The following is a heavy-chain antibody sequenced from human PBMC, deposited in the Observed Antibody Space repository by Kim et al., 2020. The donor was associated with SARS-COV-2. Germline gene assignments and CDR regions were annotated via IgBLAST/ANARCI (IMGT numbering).Heavy chain of an antibody. V-gene: IGHV3-30*04. J-gene: IGHJ4*02. Sequence: GGSLRLSCAASGFTFSSYAMHWVRQAPGKGLEWVAVISYDGSNNYYADSVKGRFTISRDNSKNTLYLQMNSLRAEDTAVYYCVRDEMSSSLVYWGQGTLVTVSS. CDR3: VRDEMSSSLVY. CDR2: ISYDGSNN. CDR1: GFTFSSYA. D-gene: IGHD6-13*01.